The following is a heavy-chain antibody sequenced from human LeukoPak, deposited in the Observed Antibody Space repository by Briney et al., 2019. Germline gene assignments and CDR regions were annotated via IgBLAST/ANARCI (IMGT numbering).Heavy chain of an antibody. CDR3: ARDTTHTHYGDAFDL. CDR1: GFTFSTYW. CDR2: INQDGSEK. Sequence: GGSLRLSCAGSGFTFSTYWMSWVRQAPGKGLEWVGNINQDGSEKNFVDSVKGRFTISRDNAKNSLYLQLNRLRVEDTATYFCARDTTHTHYGDAFDLWGQGTLVAVSS. D-gene: IGHD4-17*01. J-gene: IGHJ3*01. V-gene: IGHV3-7*01.